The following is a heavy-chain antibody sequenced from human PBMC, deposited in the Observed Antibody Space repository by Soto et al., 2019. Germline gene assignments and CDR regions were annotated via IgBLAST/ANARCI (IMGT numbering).Heavy chain of an antibody. Sequence: GESLKISCKGSGYSFTSYWIGWVRQMPGKGLEWMGFIYPGDSDTRYSPSFQGQVTISADKSVSTAYLQWSSLQASDSAMYFCARLEDSTTHYYYYGMDVWGQGTTVTVSS. V-gene: IGHV5-51*01. CDR2: IYPGDSDT. CDR1: GYSFTSYW. CDR3: ARLEDSTTHYYYYGMDV. J-gene: IGHJ6*02.